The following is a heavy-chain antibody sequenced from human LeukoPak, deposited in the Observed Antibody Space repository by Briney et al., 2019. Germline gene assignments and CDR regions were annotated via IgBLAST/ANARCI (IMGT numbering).Heavy chain of an antibody. V-gene: IGHV4-31*03. Sequence: SETLSLTCTVSGDSISSGGYSWSWIRQHPGKGLEWIGNIYYSGSTFYNPSLKSRLTISVDTSKNQFSLKLSSVTAADTAVYYCARYYTDYSNYFGVDYWGQGTLVTVSS. CDR1: GDSISSGGYS. CDR2: IYYSGST. CDR3: ARYYTDYSNYFGVDY. D-gene: IGHD4-4*01. J-gene: IGHJ4*02.